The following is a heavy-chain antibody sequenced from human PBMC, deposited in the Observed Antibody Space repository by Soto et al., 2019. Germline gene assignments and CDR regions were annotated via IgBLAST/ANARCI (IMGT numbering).Heavy chain of an antibody. CDR1: GFTFSSYA. Sequence: GGSLRLSCAASGFTFSSYAMSWVRQAPGKGLEWVSAIGGSGGSTYYADSVKGRFTISRDNSKNTLYLQMNSLRAEDTAVYYCAKYYDSSGYYSFFDYWGQGTLVTVSS. V-gene: IGHV3-23*01. CDR3: AKYYDSSGYYSFFDY. D-gene: IGHD3-22*01. CDR2: IGGSGGST. J-gene: IGHJ4*02.